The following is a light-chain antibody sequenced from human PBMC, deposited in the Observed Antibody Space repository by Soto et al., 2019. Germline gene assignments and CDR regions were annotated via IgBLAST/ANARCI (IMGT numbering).Light chain of an antibody. V-gene: IGKV3-15*01. CDR2: GAS. CDR3: QQCGSSPET. Sequence: MTQSPATLSVSLGDRVTLSCQASRSVRSNLAWYQQKPGQAPRLLISGASTRATGIPDRFSGSGSGTDFTLTISSLEPEDFAVYYCQQCGSSPETFGQGTKVDIK. CDR1: RSVRSN. J-gene: IGKJ1*01.